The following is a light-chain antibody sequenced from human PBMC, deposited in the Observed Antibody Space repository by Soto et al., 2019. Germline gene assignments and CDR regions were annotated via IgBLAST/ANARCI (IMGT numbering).Light chain of an antibody. CDR1: QSISSW. J-gene: IGKJ1*01. CDR3: QQYNSYSPRRT. Sequence: DIQMTQSPSTLSASVGDRVTITCRASQSISSWLAWYQQKPGKAPKLLIYDASSLESGVPSRFSGSGSGTGFALTISSLQPDDFASYYCQQYNSYSPRRTFGQGTKVEIK. CDR2: DAS. V-gene: IGKV1-5*01.